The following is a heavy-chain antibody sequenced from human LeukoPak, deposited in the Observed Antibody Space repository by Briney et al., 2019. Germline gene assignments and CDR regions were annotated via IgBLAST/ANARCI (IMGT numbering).Heavy chain of an antibody. D-gene: IGHD3-3*01. Sequence: GGSLRLSCATSGFTFSTSDMHWVRQAPGKGLEWVSFIQYDGSRKNYVDSVKGRFTISRDNSKNTLYLQMSSLRAEDTAVYYCAKDLSKELLYRRAKYYFDYWGQGTLVTVSS. CDR2: IQYDGSRK. J-gene: IGHJ4*02. V-gene: IGHV3-30*02. CDR3: AKDLSKELLYRRAKYYFDY. CDR1: GFTFSTSD.